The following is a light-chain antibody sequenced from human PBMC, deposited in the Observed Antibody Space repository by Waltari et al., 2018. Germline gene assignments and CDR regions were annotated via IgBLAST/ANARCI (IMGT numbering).Light chain of an antibody. V-gene: IGKV1-5*03. Sequence: DIQMTQSPSTLSASVGDRVTIPCRASQRINNWLAWYQQKPWMAPKPLIYGVSTLESGVPSRFSGSGSGAEFTLTISSLQPDDFSTYYCQYYNNYELTFGGGTKVEIK. CDR2: GVS. CDR1: QRINNW. CDR3: QYYNNYELT. J-gene: IGKJ4*01.